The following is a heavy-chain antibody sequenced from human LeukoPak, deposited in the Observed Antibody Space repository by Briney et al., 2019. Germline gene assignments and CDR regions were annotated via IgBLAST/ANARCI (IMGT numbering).Heavy chain of an antibody. Sequence: SETLSLTCAFYGASLSGYYWRWIRQPPGKGLEWIGEINHSGITTYNPSLKSRVTISVDTSKKQFSLKLNSVTAADTAVYYCAISHKWLHLDYWGQGTLVTVSS. V-gene: IGHV4-34*01. D-gene: IGHD5-24*01. CDR2: INHSGIT. J-gene: IGHJ4*02. CDR3: AISHKWLHLDY. CDR1: GASLSGYY.